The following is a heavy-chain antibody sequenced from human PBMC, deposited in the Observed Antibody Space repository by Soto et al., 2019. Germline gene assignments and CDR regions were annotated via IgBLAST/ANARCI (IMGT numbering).Heavy chain of an antibody. CDR1: GFTFSSYG. D-gene: IGHD3-9*01. J-gene: IGHJ4*02. V-gene: IGHV3-30*03. Sequence: ESGGGVVQPGRSLRLSCAASGFTFSSYGMHWVRQAPGKGLEWVAVISYDGSNKYYADSVKGRFTISRDNSKNTLYLQMNSLRAEDTAVYYCAARLRYFDWPFDYWGQGTLVTVSS. CDR2: ISYDGSNK. CDR3: AARLRYFDWPFDY.